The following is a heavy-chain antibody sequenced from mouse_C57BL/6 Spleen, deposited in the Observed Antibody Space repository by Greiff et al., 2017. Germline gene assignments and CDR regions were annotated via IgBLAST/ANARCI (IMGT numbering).Heavy chain of an antibody. V-gene: IGHV1-80*01. CDR2: IYPGDGDT. D-gene: IGHD2-3*01. CDR1: GYAFSSYW. CDR3: AREDDGDAMDY. J-gene: IGHJ4*01. Sequence: QVQLKESGAELVKPGASVKISCKASGYAFSSYWMNWVKQRPGKGLEWIGQIYPGDGDTNYNGKFKGKATLTADKSSSTAYMQLSSLTSEDSAVYFCAREDDGDAMDYWGQGTSVTVSS.